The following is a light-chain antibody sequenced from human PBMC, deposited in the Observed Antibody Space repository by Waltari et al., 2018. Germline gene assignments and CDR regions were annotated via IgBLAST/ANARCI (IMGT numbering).Light chain of an antibody. CDR1: QSVNEY. CDR3: HVRSNWPPVT. J-gene: IGKJ4*01. Sequence: EIVLTQSPATLSLSPGERATLSCRASQSVNEYLAWYQQIPGQAPRLLIYDASNRATGIPARFSGSGSGTDFTLTISSLEPGDFAIYYCHVRSNWPPVTFGGGTKVEIK. V-gene: IGKV3-11*01. CDR2: DAS.